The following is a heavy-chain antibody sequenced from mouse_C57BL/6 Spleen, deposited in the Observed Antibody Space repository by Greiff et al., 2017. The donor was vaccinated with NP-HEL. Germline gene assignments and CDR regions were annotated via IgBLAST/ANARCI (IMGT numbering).Heavy chain of an antibody. J-gene: IGHJ3*01. CDR1: GFTFSSYT. V-gene: IGHV5-9*01. Sequence: EVNLVESGGGLVKPGGSLKLSCAASGFTFSSYTMSWVRQTPEKRLEWVATISGGGGNTYYPDSVKGRFTISRDNSKNTLYLQMSSLRSEDTALYYCARHGNYPWFAYWGQGTLVTVSA. CDR3: ARHGNYPWFAY. CDR2: ISGGGGNT. D-gene: IGHD2-1*01.